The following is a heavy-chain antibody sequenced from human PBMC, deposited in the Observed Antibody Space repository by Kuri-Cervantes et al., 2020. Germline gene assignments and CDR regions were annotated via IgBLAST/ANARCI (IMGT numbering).Heavy chain of an antibody. J-gene: IGHJ3*02. CDR2: INWNGGST. CDR3: ARDGLSAFDI. V-gene: IGHV3-20*01. CDR1: GFTFSNAC. D-gene: IGHD5/OR15-5a*01. Sequence: GESLKISCAASGFTFSNACMSWVRQAPGKGLEWVSGINWNGGSTGYADSVKGRFTISRDNAKNSLYLQMNSLRAEDTALYHCARDGLSAFDIWGQGTMVTVSS.